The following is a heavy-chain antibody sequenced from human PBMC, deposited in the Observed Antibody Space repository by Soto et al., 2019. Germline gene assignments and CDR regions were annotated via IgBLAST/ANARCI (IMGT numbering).Heavy chain of an antibody. J-gene: IGHJ6*02. CDR1: GGSLSNYG. V-gene: IGHV1-69*12. CDR3: ARGDATKIVVTTYYAMDV. Sequence: QVQLVQSGAEVKKPGSSVKVSCKASGGSLSNYGISWVRQAPGQGLEWMGGIIPVFGTANYAQKFRGRVTITADESTSIVYMDVTSLRSEDTAVYYCARGDATKIVVTTYYAMDVWGQGTTVTVSS. CDR2: IIPVFGTA. D-gene: IGHD3-9*01.